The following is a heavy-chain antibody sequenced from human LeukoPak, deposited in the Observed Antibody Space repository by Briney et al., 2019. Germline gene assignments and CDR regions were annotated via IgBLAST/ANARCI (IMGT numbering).Heavy chain of an antibody. CDR1: GFTFGDYA. CDR2: IRSKAYGGTT. D-gene: IGHD3-9*01. J-gene: IGHJ4*02. V-gene: IGHV3-49*04. Sequence: GGSLRLSCTASGFTFGDYAMSWVRQAPGKGLEWVGFIRSKAYGGTTEYAASVNGRFTISRDDSKSIAYLQMNSLKTEDTAVYYCTRVRPYFDWLLEGGMVDYWGQGTLVTVSS. CDR3: TRVRPYFDWLLEGGMVDY.